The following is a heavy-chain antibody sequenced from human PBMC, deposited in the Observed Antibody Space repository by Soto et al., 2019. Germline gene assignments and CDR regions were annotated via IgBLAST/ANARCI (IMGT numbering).Heavy chain of an antibody. V-gene: IGHV1-18*01. CDR3: ARGRIVASIHDAFEI. J-gene: IGHJ3*02. CDR2: ISAYNGKR. D-gene: IGHD2-21*01. CDR1: GYDFTSYG. Sequence: QGQLLQSGDEVKKPGASVRVSCRASGYDFTSYGISWVRQAPGQGLEWVSWISAYNGKRDTAQKFQGRVTMTLDTSTDTAHMELGDLTSAGTAVYYCARGRIVASIHDAFEIWGKGTMVAVSS.